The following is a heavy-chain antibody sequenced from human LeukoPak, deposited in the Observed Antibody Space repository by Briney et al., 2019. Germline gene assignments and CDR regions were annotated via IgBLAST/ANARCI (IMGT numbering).Heavy chain of an antibody. CDR3: ARGAYYYYMDV. J-gene: IGHJ6*03. CDR1: GDSISSFY. V-gene: IGHV4-59*01. Sequence: SETLSLTCTVSGDSISSFYWSWIRQPPGEGLEWIGYIYYSGSTNYNPSLKSRVTISVDTSKNQFSLKLSSVTAADTAVYYCARGAYYYYMDVWGKGTTVTVSS. CDR2: IYYSGST.